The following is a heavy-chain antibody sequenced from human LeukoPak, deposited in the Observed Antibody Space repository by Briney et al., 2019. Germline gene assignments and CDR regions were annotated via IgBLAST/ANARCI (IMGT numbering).Heavy chain of an antibody. D-gene: IGHD3-10*01. CDR2: MSRSGDII. CDR3: ARDVYYGSGSPRLDY. CDR1: GFTFNTYT. Sequence: PGGSLRLSCAASGFTFNTYTMNWVRQVPGKGLESVSYMSRSGDIIYYADSVKGRFTISRDNAKNSLYLQMNSLRAEDTAVYYCARDVYYGSGSPRLDYWGQGTLVTVSS. V-gene: IGHV3-48*01. J-gene: IGHJ4*02.